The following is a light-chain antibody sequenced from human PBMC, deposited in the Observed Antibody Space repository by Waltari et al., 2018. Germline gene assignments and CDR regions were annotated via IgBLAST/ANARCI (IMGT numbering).Light chain of an antibody. CDR3: SSYTSTSTLV. CDR2: AVS. Sequence: QSALTQPASVSWSPGQSIPLSCTGTSSAVGGYDSVSWYQPPPGQAPQLLIFAVSYRPSGVSTRFSGSKSGNTASLTISGLQAEDEADYSCSSYTSTSTLVFGSGTKVTVL. J-gene: IGLJ1*01. CDR1: SSAVGGYDS. V-gene: IGLV2-14*03.